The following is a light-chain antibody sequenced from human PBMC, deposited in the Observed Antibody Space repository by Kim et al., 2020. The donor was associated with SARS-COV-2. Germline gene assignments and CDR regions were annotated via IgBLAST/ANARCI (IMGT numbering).Light chain of an antibody. V-gene: IGLV2-23*02. CDR3: CSYAGSSTLV. CDR1: SSDVGSYNL. CDR2: EVS. J-gene: IGLJ2*01. Sequence: QSALTQPASVSGSPGQSITISCTGTSSDVGSYNLVSWYQQHPGKAPKLMIYEVSKRPSGVSNRFSGSKSGNTVSLTISGLQAEDEADYYCCSYAGSSTLVFGGGTQLTVL.